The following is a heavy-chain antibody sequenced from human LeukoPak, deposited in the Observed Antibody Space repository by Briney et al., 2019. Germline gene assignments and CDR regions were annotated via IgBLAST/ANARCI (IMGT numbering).Heavy chain of an antibody. CDR2: ISGSSSYI. CDR1: GFTFSSYR. V-gene: IGHV3-21*01. J-gene: IGHJ4*02. D-gene: IGHD6-19*01. Sequence: GGSLRLSCAASGFTFSSYRINWVRQTPGKGLEWVSTISGSSSYIYYADSVKGRFSISRDNAKYSVYLQMNSLRAEDTAVYYCATELALAGTFDYWGQGTLVTVSS. CDR3: ATELALAGTFDY.